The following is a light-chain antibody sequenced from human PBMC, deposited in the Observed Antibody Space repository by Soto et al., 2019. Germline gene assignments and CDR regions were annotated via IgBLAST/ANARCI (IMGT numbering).Light chain of an antibody. Sequence: EIVLTQSPATLSVSPGERATLSCRASQSVSSNLAWYQQKRGQAPRLLIYGASTRATGIPARFSGSGSGTDFTLTITRLEPEDFALYYCQQYGSSPITFGQGTRLEI. V-gene: IGKV3-15*01. CDR3: QQYGSSPIT. CDR2: GAS. CDR1: QSVSSN. J-gene: IGKJ5*01.